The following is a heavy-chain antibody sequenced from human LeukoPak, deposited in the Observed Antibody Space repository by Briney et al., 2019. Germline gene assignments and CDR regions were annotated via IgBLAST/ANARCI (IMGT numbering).Heavy chain of an antibody. D-gene: IGHD3-10*01. V-gene: IGHV3-21*01. J-gene: IGHJ4*02. Sequence: PGGSLRLSCAASGFTFSSYSMNWVRQAPGKGLEWVSSISSSSRYTYSADSVKGRFTISRDNAKNSLYLQMNSLRAEGTAVYYCAKVGVLAGSKYFDYWGQGTLVTVSS. CDR2: ISSSSRYT. CDR1: GFTFSSYS. CDR3: AKVGVLAGSKYFDY.